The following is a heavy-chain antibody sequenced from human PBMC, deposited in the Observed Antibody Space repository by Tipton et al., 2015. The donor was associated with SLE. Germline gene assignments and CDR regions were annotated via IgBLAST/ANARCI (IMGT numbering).Heavy chain of an antibody. J-gene: IGHJ6*02. CDR3: ARKYCSSTSCYGGMDV. D-gene: IGHD2-2*01. V-gene: IGHV3-7*01. Sequence: GSLRLSCAASGFTFSSYWMSWVRQAPGKGLEWVANIKQDGSEKYYVDSVKGRFTISRDNAKNSLYLQMNSLRAEDTAVYYCARKYCSSTSCYGGMDVWGQGTTVTVSS. CDR2: IKQDGSEK. CDR1: GFTFSSYW.